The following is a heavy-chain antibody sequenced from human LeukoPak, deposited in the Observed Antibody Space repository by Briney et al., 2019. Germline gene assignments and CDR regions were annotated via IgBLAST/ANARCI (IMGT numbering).Heavy chain of an antibody. D-gene: IGHD6-13*01. CDR1: GFTFSSYS. J-gene: IGHJ5*02. CDR2: ISSSSSTI. V-gene: IGHV3-48*04. Sequence: HPGGSLRLSCAASGFTFSSYSMNWVRQAPGKGLEWVSYISSSSSTIYYADSVKGRFTISRDNAKNSLYLQMNSLRAEDTAVYYCARGPQGSSSSWPTPNWFDPWGQGTLVTVSS. CDR3: ARGPQGSSSSWPTPNWFDP.